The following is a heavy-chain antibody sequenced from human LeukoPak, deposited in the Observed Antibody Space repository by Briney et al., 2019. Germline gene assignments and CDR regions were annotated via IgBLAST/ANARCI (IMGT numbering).Heavy chain of an antibody. Sequence: SETLSLTCSVSGAPISRYYWSWIRQTPEKGLEWIAYIYNNGSSDYNPSLESRLTISVVTSKNQFSLKLISVTAADTAVYYCARVQETAMVRWGYYYGMDVWGPGTTVIVSS. D-gene: IGHD5-18*01. CDR2: IYNNGSS. V-gene: IGHV4-59*13. CDR3: ARVQETAMVRWGYYYGMDV. CDR1: GAPISRYY. J-gene: IGHJ6*02.